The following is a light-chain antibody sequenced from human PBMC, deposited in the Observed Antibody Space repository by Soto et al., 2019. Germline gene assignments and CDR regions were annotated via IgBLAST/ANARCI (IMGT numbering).Light chain of an antibody. CDR3: HHYYRWPFT. CDR1: RGLINH. CDR2: DAS. V-gene: IGKV3-15*01. J-gene: IGKJ4*01. Sequence: EIVMTQSPATLSVSPGESTTLSCRASRGLINHLACYQQKPGQAPRLVIYDASTRATGFPARFSGSGSGTVFTLTISSLPSEDFAVYYCHHYYRWPFTFGGGTKVEIK.